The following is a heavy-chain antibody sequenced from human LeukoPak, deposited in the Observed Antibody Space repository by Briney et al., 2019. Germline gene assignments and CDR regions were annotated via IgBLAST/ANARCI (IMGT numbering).Heavy chain of an antibody. CDR2: IKEDGSEK. V-gene: IGHV3-7*03. J-gene: IGHJ5*02. CDR1: GFRFRNHW. D-gene: IGHD1-26*01. CDR3: ARGNSGSYSQDWFDP. Sequence: GGSLRLSCEASGFRFRNHWMNWVRQAPGKGLEWVANIKEDGSEKYYVDSVKGRFTISRDNARNSLYLQMNSLRAEDMALYYCARGNSGSYSQDWFDPWGQGTLVTVSS.